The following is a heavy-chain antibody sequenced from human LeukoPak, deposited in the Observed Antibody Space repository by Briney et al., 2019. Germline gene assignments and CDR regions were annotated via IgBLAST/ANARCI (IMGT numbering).Heavy chain of an antibody. V-gene: IGHV4-34*01. CDR2: INHSGST. Sequence: SETLSLTCAVYGGSFSGYYWSWIRQPPGKGLEWIGEINHSGSTNYNPSLKSRVTISVDTSKNQFSLKLSSVTAADTAVYYCARPRSNYYDILTGYYDLDAFDIWGQGTMVTVSS. CDR1: GGSFSGYY. J-gene: IGHJ3*02. D-gene: IGHD3-9*01. CDR3: ARPRSNYYDILTGYYDLDAFDI.